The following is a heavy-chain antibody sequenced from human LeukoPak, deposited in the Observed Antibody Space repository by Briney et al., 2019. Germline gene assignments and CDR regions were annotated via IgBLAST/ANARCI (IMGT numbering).Heavy chain of an antibody. V-gene: IGHV3-64*01. J-gene: IGHJ4*02. CDR1: GFTFSSYA. D-gene: IGHD1-26*01. Sequence: PGGSLRLSCAASGFTFSSYAMHWVRQAPGKGLEYVSAISSNGGSTYYANSVKGRFTISRDNSKNTLYLQMGSLRAEDMAVYYCARGKWDLRLYFDYWGQGTLVTVSS. CDR2: ISSNGGST. CDR3: ARGKWDLRLYFDY.